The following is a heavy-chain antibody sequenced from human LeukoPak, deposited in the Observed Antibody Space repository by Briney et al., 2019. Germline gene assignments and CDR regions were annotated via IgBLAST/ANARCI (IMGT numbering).Heavy chain of an antibody. J-gene: IGHJ5*02. Sequence: SETLSLTCAVYGGSFSGYYWSWIRQPPGKGLEWIGEINHSGSTNHNPSLKSRVTISVDTPKNQFSLKLSSVTAADTAVYYCARRVPYGSGRRWFDPWGQGTLVTVSS. CDR2: INHSGST. CDR3: ARRVPYGSGRRWFDP. CDR1: GGSFSGYY. D-gene: IGHD3-10*01. V-gene: IGHV4-34*01.